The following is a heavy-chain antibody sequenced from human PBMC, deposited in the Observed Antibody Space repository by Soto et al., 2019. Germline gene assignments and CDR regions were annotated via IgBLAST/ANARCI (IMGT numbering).Heavy chain of an antibody. D-gene: IGHD3-16*01. Sequence: QVQLVQSGAEVKKPGASVKVSCKASGYTFTRYYMHWVRQAPGQGLEWLGLINPSGGSTSYAQKFQGSVTMTMDTSTSTVYMELSSLRSEDTAVYYCTGTLTPNPAEYFQHWGQGTLVTVSS. CDR1: GYTFTRYY. J-gene: IGHJ1*01. CDR3: TGTLTPNPAEYFQH. CDR2: INPSGGST. V-gene: IGHV1-46*03.